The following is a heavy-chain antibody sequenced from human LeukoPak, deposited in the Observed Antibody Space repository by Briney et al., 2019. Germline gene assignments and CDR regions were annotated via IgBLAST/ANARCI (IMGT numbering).Heavy chain of an antibody. CDR1: GDTFTDYY. J-gene: IGHJ4*02. Sequence: AAVKVSCKASGDTFTDYYMHGVRQAPGQALEWMGRINPDTGDADYGHKFQGRVTVTRDTSISTVYMELRMLRSDDTAVYYCTRGHYFDYWGQGTLVTVCS. V-gene: IGHV1-2*06. CDR2: INPDTGDA. CDR3: TRGHYFDY.